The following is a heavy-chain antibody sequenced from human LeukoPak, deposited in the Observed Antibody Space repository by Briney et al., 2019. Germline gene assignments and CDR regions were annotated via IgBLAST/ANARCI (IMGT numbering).Heavy chain of an antibody. D-gene: IGHD1-20*01. V-gene: IGHV4-34*01. Sequence: SETLSLTCAVYGGSFSGYYWSWIRQPPGKGLEWIGEINHSGSTNYNPSLKSRVTISVDTSKNQFSLKLSSVTAADTAVYYCARGRYNWKEVDYWGQGTLVTVSS. J-gene: IGHJ4*02. CDR1: GGSFSGYY. CDR3: ARGRYNWKEVDY. CDR2: INHSGST.